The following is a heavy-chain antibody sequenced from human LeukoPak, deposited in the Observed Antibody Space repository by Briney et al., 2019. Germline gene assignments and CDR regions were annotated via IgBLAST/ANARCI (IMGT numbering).Heavy chain of an antibody. J-gene: IGHJ4*02. Sequence: PGGSLRLSCAASGFTFSNYWMTWVRQARGKGLEWGANIKQNGTKKYYVDSVKGRFTIRRDNAENSLYLQMNSLRDEDTAVYYCTRDTGCPGGTCYSFYDYWGQGTLVTVSS. D-gene: IGHD2-15*01. V-gene: IGHV3-7*01. CDR3: TRDTGCPGGTCYSFYDY. CDR1: GFTFSNYW. CDR2: IKQNGTKK.